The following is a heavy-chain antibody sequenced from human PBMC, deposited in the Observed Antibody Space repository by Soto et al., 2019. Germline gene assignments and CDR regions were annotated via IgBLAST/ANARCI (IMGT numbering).Heavy chain of an antibody. D-gene: IGHD3-22*01. Sequence: PGGSLRLSCAASGFTFSSYAMSWVRQAPGKGLEWVSAISGSGGSTYYADSVKGRFTISRDNSKNTLYLQMNSLRAEDTAVYYCAKDRSSRITMIVVPNDPFDIWGQGTMVTVSS. CDR1: GFTFSSYA. V-gene: IGHV3-23*01. CDR2: ISGSGGST. J-gene: IGHJ3*02. CDR3: AKDRSSRITMIVVPNDPFDI.